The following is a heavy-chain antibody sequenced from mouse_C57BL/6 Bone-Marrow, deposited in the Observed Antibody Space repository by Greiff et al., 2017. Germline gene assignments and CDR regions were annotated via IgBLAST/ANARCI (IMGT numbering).Heavy chain of an antibody. CDR2: IYPRSGNT. CDR3: ARRQCLPAWFAY. CDR1: GYTFTSYG. V-gene: IGHV1-81*01. D-gene: IGHD6-2*01. J-gene: IGHJ3*01. Sequence: VKLVESGAELARPGASVKLSCKASGYTFTSYGISWVKQRTGQGLEWIGEIYPRSGNTYYNDKFQGKATLTADKSTSTAYMELRGLTSEDSAVYFCARRQCLPAWFAYWGQGTLVTVSA.